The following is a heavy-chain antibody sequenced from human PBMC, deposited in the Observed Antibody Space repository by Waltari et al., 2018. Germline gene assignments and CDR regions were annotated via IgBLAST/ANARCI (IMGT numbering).Heavy chain of an antibody. V-gene: IGHV4-34*01. CDR1: GGSFSGYY. J-gene: IGHJ6*02. CDR3: ARGLSGVYGMDV. Sequence: QVQLQQWGAGLLKPSETLSLTCAVYGGSFSGYYWSRIRQPPGKGLEWIGEINHSGSTNDNLALKRRVTISVDTSKNQFARKRGSVTAADTAVYYCARGLSGVYGMDVWGQGTTVTVSS. D-gene: IGHD3-3*01. CDR2: INHSGST.